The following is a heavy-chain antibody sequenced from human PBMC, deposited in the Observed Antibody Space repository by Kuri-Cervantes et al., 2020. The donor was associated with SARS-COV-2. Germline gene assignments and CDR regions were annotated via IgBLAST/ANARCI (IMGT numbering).Heavy chain of an antibody. J-gene: IGHJ4*02. D-gene: IGHD6-6*01. Sequence: SETLSLTCTVSGGSVSSGSYYWSWIRQPPGKGLEWIGYNYYSGSTNYNPSLKSRVTISVDTSKNQFSLKLVSVTAADTAVYYCARRSSSSHYFDYWGQGTLVTVSS. V-gene: IGHV4-61*01. CDR1: GGSVSSGSYY. CDR2: NYYSGST. CDR3: ARRSSSSHYFDY.